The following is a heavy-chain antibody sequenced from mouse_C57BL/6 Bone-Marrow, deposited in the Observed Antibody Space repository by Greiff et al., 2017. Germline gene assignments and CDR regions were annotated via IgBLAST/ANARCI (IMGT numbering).Heavy chain of an antibody. J-gene: IGHJ2*01. Sequence: DVQLQESGAELVRPGASVKLSCTASGFNIKDDYMHWVKQRPEQGLEWIGWIDPENGDTEYASKFQGKATITADKSSNTAYLQLSSLTSEDTAVYYCTPGATVVYFDYWGQGTTLTVSS. D-gene: IGHD1-1*01. V-gene: IGHV14-4*01. CDR3: TPGATVVYFDY. CDR2: IDPENGDT. CDR1: GFNIKDDY.